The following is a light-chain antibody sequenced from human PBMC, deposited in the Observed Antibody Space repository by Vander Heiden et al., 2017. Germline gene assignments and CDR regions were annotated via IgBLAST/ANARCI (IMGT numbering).Light chain of an antibody. Sequence: DIVMTQSPDSLAVSLGERATINCKSSQSVLYSSNNKNYLAGYQQKPGQPPKLLIYWASTRESGVPDRFSGSGSGTDFTLTISSLQAEDVAVYYCQQYNTTPQTFGQGTKVEIK. CDR1: QSVLYSSNNKNY. J-gene: IGKJ1*01. V-gene: IGKV4-1*01. CDR3: QQYNTTPQT. CDR2: WAS.